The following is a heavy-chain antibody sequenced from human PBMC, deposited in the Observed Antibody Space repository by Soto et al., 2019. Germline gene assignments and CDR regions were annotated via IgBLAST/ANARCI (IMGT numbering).Heavy chain of an antibody. D-gene: IGHD3-22*01. CDR3: ARDIRYYSYGSGYYSYFDY. CDR2: ISGSGGAT. J-gene: IGHJ4*02. Sequence: GGSLRVSCEASGFTFINSAMSWVRQAPGKGLEWVSAISGSGGATYYADSVKGRFTISRDNSKNTLYLEMNSLRAEDTALYYCARDIRYYSYGSGYYSYFDYWGQGTLVTVSS. V-gene: IGHV3-23*01. CDR1: GFTFINSA.